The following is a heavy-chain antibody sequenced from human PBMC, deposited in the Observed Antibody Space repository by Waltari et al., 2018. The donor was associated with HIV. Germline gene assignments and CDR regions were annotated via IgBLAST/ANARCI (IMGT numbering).Heavy chain of an antibody. J-gene: IGHJ1*01. D-gene: IGHD2-8*02. Sequence: QLQLEQSGADVKKPGSSVKVSCKASGHTFSRFAFTWVRQDLGQGLEWRGGNIPLFGAPNYSQEFQCRVTITADDSTYTALMSLSSLTFDDTAVYYCARGATGGLATTCGFWGQGTLVRVTS. CDR2: NIPLFGAP. V-gene: IGHV1-69*01. CDR1: GHTFSRFA. CDR3: ARGATGGLATTCGF.